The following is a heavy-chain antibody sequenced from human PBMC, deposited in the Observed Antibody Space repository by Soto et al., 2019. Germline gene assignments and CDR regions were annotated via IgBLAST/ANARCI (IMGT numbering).Heavy chain of an antibody. Sequence: SETLSLTCTVSGGSISSYYWSWIRQPPGKGLEWIGYIYYSGSTNYNPSLKSRVTISVDTSKNQFSLKLSSVTAADTAVYYCARHLSYGSGSYRDYYYYYYMDVWGKGTTVTVSS. CDR2: IYYSGST. J-gene: IGHJ6*03. D-gene: IGHD3-10*01. V-gene: IGHV4-59*08. CDR3: ARHLSYGSGSYRDYYYYYYMDV. CDR1: GGSISSYY.